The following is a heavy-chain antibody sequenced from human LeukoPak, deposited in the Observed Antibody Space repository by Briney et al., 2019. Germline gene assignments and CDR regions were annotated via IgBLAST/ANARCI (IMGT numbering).Heavy chain of an antibody. V-gene: IGHV1-69*04. CDR2: IIPILGIA. J-gene: IGHJ4*02. D-gene: IGHD1-26*01. Sequence: SAKLSCKASGGTFSSYAISLVRQAPGHRLEWMGRIIPILGIANYAQKFQGRVTITADKSTSTAYMELSSLRSEDTAVYYCATGDSGSYWDHFDYWGQGTLVTVSS. CDR1: GGTFSSYA. CDR3: ATGDSGSYWDHFDY.